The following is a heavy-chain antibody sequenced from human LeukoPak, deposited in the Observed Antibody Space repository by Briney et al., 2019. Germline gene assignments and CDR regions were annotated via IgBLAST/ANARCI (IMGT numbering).Heavy chain of an antibody. CDR1: GFTFGDHA. CDR2: IRSKAYGGTT. CDR3: TREVLGSGWYGDFDY. J-gene: IGHJ4*02. Sequence: GGSLRLSCTASGFTFGDHAMSWFRQAPGKGLEWVGFIRSKAYGGTTEYAASVKGRFTISRDDSKSIAYLQMNSLKTEDTAVFYCTREVLGSGWYGDFDYWGQGTLVTVSS. V-gene: IGHV3-49*03. D-gene: IGHD6-19*01.